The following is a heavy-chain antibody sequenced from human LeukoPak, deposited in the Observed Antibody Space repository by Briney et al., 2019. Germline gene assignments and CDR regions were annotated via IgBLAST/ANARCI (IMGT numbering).Heavy chain of an antibody. Sequence: GGSLRLSCAASGFTFSSYAMHWVRQAPGKGLEWVAVISYDGSNKYYADSVKGRFTISRDNSKNTLYLQMNSLRAEDTAVYYCAKDDCSSTSCFPLDAFDIWGQGTMVTVSS. V-gene: IGHV3-30*07. CDR2: ISYDGSNK. CDR3: AKDDCSSTSCFPLDAFDI. D-gene: IGHD2-2*01. CDR1: GFTFSSYA. J-gene: IGHJ3*02.